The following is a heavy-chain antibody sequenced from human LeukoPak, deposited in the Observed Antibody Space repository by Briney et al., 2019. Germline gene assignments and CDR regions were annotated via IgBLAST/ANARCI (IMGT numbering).Heavy chain of an antibody. Sequence: PGGSLRLSCAASGFTFSSYGMHWVRQAPGKGLEWVAVISYDGSNKYYADSVKGRFTTSRDNSKNTLYLQMNSLRAEDTAVYYCARATMAFDIWGQGTMVTVSS. CDR1: GFTFSSYG. CDR2: ISYDGSNK. J-gene: IGHJ3*02. V-gene: IGHV3-30*03. CDR3: ARATMAFDI. D-gene: IGHD1-26*01.